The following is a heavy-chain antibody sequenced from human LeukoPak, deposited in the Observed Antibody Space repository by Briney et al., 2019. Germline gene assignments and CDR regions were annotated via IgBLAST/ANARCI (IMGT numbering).Heavy chain of an antibody. V-gene: IGHV4-30-2*01. CDR2: IYHSGST. J-gene: IGHJ4*02. CDR3: ARDYVWGSYRYFDY. CDR1: GGSISSGGYY. D-gene: IGHD3-16*02. Sequence: SETLSLTCTVSGGSISSGGYYWSWIRQPPGKGLEWIGYIYHSGSTYYNPSLKSRVTISVDRSKNQFSLKLSSVTAADTAVYYCARDYVWGSYRYFDYWGQGTLVTVS.